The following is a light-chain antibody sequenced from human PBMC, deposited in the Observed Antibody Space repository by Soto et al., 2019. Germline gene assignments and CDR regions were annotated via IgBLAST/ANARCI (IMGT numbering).Light chain of an antibody. CDR2: AAS. V-gene: IGKV3-15*01. CDR3: QQYNNWPPYT. CDR1: QSVYSN. J-gene: IGKJ2*01. Sequence: IVMTQSPATLYVSPGEGATLSCRASQSVYSNLAWYQQKPGQAPRLLIYAASTRASGIPARFSGGGSGTEFTLTISSLQSEDFAVYYCQQYNNWPPYTFGQGTKLEIK.